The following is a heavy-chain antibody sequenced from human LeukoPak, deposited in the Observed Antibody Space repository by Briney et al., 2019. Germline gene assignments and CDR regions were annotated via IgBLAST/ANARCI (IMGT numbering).Heavy chain of an antibody. V-gene: IGHV3-21*01. D-gene: IGHD6-13*01. J-gene: IGHJ4*02. CDR2: ISSSSSYI. CDR1: GFTFSSYS. Sequence: GGSLRLSCAASGFTFSSYSMNWVRQAPGKGLEWVSSISSSSSYIYYADSVKGRFTISRDNAKNSLYPQMNSLRAEDTAVYYCARDSSSWSFFDYWGQGTLVTVSS. CDR3: ARDSSSWSFFDY.